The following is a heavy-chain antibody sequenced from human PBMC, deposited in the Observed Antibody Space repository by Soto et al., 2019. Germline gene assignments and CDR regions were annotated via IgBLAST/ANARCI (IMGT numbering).Heavy chain of an antibody. D-gene: IGHD3-3*01. Sequence: SETLSLTCTVSGGSVSSGSYYWSWIRQPPGKGLEWIGYIYYSGSTNYNPSLKSRVTISVDTSKNQFSLRLSSVTAADTAVYYCARDRKITIFGVVTTPGAFDIWGQGTMVTVSS. V-gene: IGHV4-61*01. J-gene: IGHJ3*02. CDR2: IYYSGST. CDR1: GGSVSSGSYY. CDR3: ARDRKITIFGVVTTPGAFDI.